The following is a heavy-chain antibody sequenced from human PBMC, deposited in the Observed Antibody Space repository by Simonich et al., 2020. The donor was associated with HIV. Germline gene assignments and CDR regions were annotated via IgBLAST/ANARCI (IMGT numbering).Heavy chain of an antibody. Sequence: QVQLVQSGSELKKPGASVKVSCKASGYIFTNYYMHWVRQAPGQGLEWMGIMHPSGGSTTYAQKFQGRVTMTSDTTTSTAYMELSSLRSEDTAVYFCARGSIRYFDYWGQGTLVTVSS. V-gene: IGHV1-46*01. CDR3: ARGSIRYFDY. CDR1: GYIFTNYY. J-gene: IGHJ4*02. CDR2: MHPSGGST.